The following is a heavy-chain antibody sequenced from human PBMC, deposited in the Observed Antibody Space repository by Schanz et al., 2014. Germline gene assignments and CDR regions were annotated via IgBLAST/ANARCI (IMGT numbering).Heavy chain of an antibody. V-gene: IGHV3-30*03. CDR3: ARRGGSGSSGLAELDY. D-gene: IGHD3-10*01. J-gene: IGHJ4*02. CDR1: GFTFSYYG. Sequence: QVQLVQSGGGVVRPGRSLRLSCAASGFTFSYYGMHWVRQAPGKGLESVAIVSYDGSNKFYADSVKGRFTISRDNSENTLYVQMNSLRAEDTAVYYCARRGGSGSSGLAELDYWGQGTLVTVSS. CDR2: VSYDGSNK.